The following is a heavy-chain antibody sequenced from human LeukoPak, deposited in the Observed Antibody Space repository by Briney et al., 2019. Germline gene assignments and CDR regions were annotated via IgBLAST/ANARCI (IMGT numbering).Heavy chain of an antibody. CDR1: NASISSNTYY. CDR2: INYRGST. D-gene: IGHD3-10*01. V-gene: IGHV4-39*07. J-gene: IGHJ5*02. Sequence: RASETLSLTCTVSNASISSNTYYRAWIRQPPGKGLEYIGSINYRGSTYYNPSLKSRVTLSVDTSKNQFSLKLSSVTAADTAFYYCARGGYYGSGNDFRFDPWGQGTLVTVSS. CDR3: ARGGYYGSGNDFRFDP.